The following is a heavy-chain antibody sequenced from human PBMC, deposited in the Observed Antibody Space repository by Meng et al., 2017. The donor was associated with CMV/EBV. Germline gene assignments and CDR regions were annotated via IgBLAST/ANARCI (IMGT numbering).Heavy chain of an antibody. CDR1: GYTFTSYG. J-gene: IGHJ3*02. V-gene: IGHV1-18*01. Sequence: ASVKVSCKASGYTFTSYGISWVRQAPGQGLEWMGWISAYNGNTNYAQKLQGRVTMTTDTSTSTAYMELRSLRSDATAVYYCARDPKGARAFDIWGQGTMVTVSS. CDR3: ARDPKGARAFDI. CDR2: ISAYNGNT. D-gene: IGHD5-12*01.